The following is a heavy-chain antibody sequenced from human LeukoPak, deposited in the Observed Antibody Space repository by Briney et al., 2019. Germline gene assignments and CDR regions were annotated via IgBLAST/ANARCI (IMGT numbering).Heavy chain of an antibody. Sequence: ASVKVSCKASGYTFTSYDINWGRQATGQGLERKGGMNPNSGSTGYAQKFQGRVTITRNTYISTAYMELSGLRAEDTAVYYCARGRSTGYPYYFEFWGRGTLVTVSS. J-gene: IGHJ4*02. D-gene: IGHD5-12*01. CDR3: ARGRSTGYPYYFEF. CDR1: GYTFTSYD. V-gene: IGHV1-8*03. CDR2: MNPNSGST.